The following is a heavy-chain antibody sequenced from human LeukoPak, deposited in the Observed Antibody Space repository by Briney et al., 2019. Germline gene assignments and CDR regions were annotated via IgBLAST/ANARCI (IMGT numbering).Heavy chain of an antibody. CDR3: APRSAGSGGRVFDY. Sequence: GGSLRLSCAASGFTFSSYGMHRVRQAPGKGLEWVAFIRYDGSNKYYADSVKGRFTISRDNSKNTLYLQMNSLRAEDTAVYYCAPRSAGSGGRVFDYWGQGTLVTVSS. J-gene: IGHJ4*02. CDR1: GFTFSSYG. CDR2: IRYDGSNK. D-gene: IGHD2-15*01. V-gene: IGHV3-30*02.